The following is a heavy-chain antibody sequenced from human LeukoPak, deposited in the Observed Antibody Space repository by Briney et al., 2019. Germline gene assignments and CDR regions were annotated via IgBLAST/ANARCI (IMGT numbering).Heavy chain of an antibody. CDR3: TSPLKYSSGWYYFDY. V-gene: IGHV3-73*01. CDR1: GFTFSGSA. D-gene: IGHD6-19*01. Sequence: GGSLRLSCAASGFTFSGSAMHWVRQASGNGLEWVGRIRSKANSYATAYAASVKGRFTISRDDSKNTAYLQMNSLKTEDTAVYYCTSPLKYSSGWYYFDYWGQGTLVTVSS. J-gene: IGHJ4*02. CDR2: IRSKANSYAT.